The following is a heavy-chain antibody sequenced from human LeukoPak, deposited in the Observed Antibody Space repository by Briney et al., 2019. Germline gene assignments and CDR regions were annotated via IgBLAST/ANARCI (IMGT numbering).Heavy chain of an antibody. Sequence: SQTLSLTCTVSGGSISSGSYYWSWIRQPAGRGLEWIGRIYTSGSTNYNPSLKSRVPISVDTSKNQFSLKLSSVTAADTAVYYCARDYYDSSGLNWFDPWGQGTLVTVSS. V-gene: IGHV4-61*02. CDR3: ARDYYDSSGLNWFDP. D-gene: IGHD3-22*01. J-gene: IGHJ5*02. CDR2: IYTSGST. CDR1: GGSISSGSYY.